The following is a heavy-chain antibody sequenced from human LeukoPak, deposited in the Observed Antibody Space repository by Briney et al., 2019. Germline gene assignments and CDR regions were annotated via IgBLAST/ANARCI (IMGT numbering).Heavy chain of an antibody. J-gene: IGHJ4*02. CDR1: GFTLSSYA. CDR2: ISGSGGDT. CDR3: ARGGGKSSDF. V-gene: IGHV3-23*01. Sequence: GGSLRHSRAASGFTLSSYAMSWVRQAPGKGLEWVSAISGSGGDTYYADYVKGRFIMSRDSSKNTLYLQMNSLRAEDTAVYYCARGGGKSSDFWGQGTPVTVSS. D-gene: IGHD3-10*01.